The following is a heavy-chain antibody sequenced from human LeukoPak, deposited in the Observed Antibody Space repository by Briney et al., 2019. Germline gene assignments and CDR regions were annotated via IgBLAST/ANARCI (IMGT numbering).Heavy chain of an antibody. D-gene: IGHD6-6*01. V-gene: IGHV3-7*03. J-gene: IGHJ4*02. CDR1: GFTFSAYW. Sequence: GGSLRLSCAASGFTFSAYWMTWVRQAPGKGLEWLANINEGANVKFYVDSVKGRFIISRDSSKNILYLQMNSLRAEDTAVYYCARADDSSSLDYWGQGTLVTVSS. CDR2: INEGANVK. CDR3: ARADDSSSLDY.